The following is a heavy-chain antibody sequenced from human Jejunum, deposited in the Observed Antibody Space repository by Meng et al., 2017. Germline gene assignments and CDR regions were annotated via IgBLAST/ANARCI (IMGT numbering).Heavy chain of an antibody. CDR1: GFIFENYA. J-gene: IGHJ3*01. CDR2: ITGGGGT. Sequence: GESLKISCTGSGFIFENYAVIWIRQAPGKGLEWVSSITGGGGTHYAASVKGRFSISRDNPRRTVYLQMSTLRDEDTAVYYCAKDPNGDYLGAFDFWGQGATVTVSS. CDR3: AKDPNGDYLGAFDF. D-gene: IGHD4-17*01. V-gene: IGHV3-23*01.